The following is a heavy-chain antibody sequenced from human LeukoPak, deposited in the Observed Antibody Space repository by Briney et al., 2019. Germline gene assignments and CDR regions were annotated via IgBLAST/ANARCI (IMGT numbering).Heavy chain of an antibody. CDR3: ARGITGVDY. CDR2: ISSSSSTI. J-gene: IGHJ4*02. D-gene: IGHD1-20*01. Sequence: GGSLRLSCAAPGFTFSSYSMNWVRQAPGKGLEWVSYISSSSSTIYYADSVKGRFTISRDNAKNSLYLQMNSLRAEDTAVYYCARGITGVDYWGQGTLVTVSS. V-gene: IGHV3-48*01. CDR1: GFTFSSYS.